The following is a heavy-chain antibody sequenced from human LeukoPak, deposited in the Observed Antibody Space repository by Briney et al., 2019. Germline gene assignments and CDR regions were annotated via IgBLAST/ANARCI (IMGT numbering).Heavy chain of an antibody. V-gene: IGHV3-66*02. CDR2: IYSGGDT. CDR1: GFTVSSSY. J-gene: IGHJ4*02. D-gene: IGHD6-13*01. Sequence: GGSLRLSCAASGFTVSSSYISWVRQAPGKGLEGVSVIYSGGDTHYAGSVKGRFTISRDNSVNTLYLQMNSLRTEDTAVYYCARAFVTAAGFFDTWGQGTLVTVSS. CDR3: ARAFVTAAGFFDT.